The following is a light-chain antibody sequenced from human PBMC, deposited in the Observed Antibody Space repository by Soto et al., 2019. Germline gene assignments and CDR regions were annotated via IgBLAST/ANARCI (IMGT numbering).Light chain of an antibody. J-gene: IGKJ4*01. V-gene: IGKV1-5*03. Sequence: DIQMTQSPSTLSASVGDRVTITCRASQSISSWLAWYQQKPGKAPKLLIYKASSLESGVTSRFSGSGSGTEFTLTISSPQPDDFASYYCQQYTSYPSFGGGTKVEIK. CDR3: QQYTSYPS. CDR2: KAS. CDR1: QSISSW.